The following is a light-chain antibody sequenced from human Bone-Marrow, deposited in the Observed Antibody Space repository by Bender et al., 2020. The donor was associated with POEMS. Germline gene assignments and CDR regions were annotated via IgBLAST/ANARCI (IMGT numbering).Light chain of an antibody. CDR3: SSYAGSNRVI. J-gene: IGLJ2*01. CDR2: DVS. Sequence: QSALTQPASVSGSPGQSISISCTGTTSDVGGYNYVSWYQQHPGKAPKLMIYDVSSRPSGVSNRFSGSKSGNTASLTISGLQAEDEADYYCSSYAGSNRVIFGGGTQLTVL. V-gene: IGLV2-14*01. CDR1: TSDVGGYNY.